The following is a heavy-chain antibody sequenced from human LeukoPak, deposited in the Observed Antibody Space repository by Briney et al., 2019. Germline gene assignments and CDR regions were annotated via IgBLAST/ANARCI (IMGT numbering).Heavy chain of an antibody. CDR3: ARVRDGYNLNAFDI. CDR2: INHSGST. J-gene: IGHJ3*02. Sequence: SETLSLTCAVYGGSFSGYYWSWLRQPPGKGLEWIGEINHSGSTNYNPSLKSRVTISVDTSKNQFSLKLSSVTAADTAVYYCARVRDGYNLNAFDIWGQGTMVTVSS. D-gene: IGHD5-24*01. V-gene: IGHV4-34*01. CDR1: GGSFSGYY.